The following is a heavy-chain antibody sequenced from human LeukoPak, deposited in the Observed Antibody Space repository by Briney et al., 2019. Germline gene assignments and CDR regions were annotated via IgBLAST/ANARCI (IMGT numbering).Heavy chain of an antibody. CDR2: IYPSDSDT. J-gene: IGHJ5*02. Sequence: GESLKISCKASGYTFTSYWIGWVRQMPGKGLEWMGIIYPSDSDTRYSPSFQGQVTISVDKSINTAYLQWSSLKASDTAMYYCARRGSRWFDPWGQGTLVTVSS. CDR3: ARRGSRWFDP. CDR1: GYTFTSYW. V-gene: IGHV5-51*01.